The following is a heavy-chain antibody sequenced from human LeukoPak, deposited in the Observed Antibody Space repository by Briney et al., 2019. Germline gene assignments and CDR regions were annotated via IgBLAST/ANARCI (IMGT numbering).Heavy chain of an antibody. D-gene: IGHD3-10*01. CDR2: IKQDGSEK. CDR1: GFTFSSYW. CDR3: AREGFGYYFDY. Sequence: PGGSPRLSCAASGFTFSSYWMSWVRQAPGKGLEWVANIKQDGSEKYYVDSVKGRFTISRDNAKNSLYLQMNSLRAEDTAVYYCAREGFGYYFDYWGQGTLVTVSS. J-gene: IGHJ4*02. V-gene: IGHV3-7*03.